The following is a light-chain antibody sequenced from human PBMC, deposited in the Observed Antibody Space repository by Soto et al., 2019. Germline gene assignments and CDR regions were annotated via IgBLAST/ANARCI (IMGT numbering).Light chain of an antibody. Sequence: IVITQSPATLSVSPGERATLSCRASQSVSSNLAWYQQKPGQAPRLLIYGASTRATGIPARFSGSGSGTEFTLTISSLQSEDFAVYYCQQYTHWPPYTFGQGTTLEIK. CDR2: GAS. V-gene: IGKV3-15*01. J-gene: IGKJ2*01. CDR1: QSVSSN. CDR3: QQYTHWPPYT.